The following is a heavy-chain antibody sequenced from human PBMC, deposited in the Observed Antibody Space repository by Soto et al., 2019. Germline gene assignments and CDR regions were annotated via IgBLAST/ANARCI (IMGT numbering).Heavy chain of an antibody. D-gene: IGHD2-2*01. V-gene: IGHV2-5*02. J-gene: IGHJ4*02. CDR2: IYWDDDE. CDR3: AHGSCSSADCYPNPYLDY. Sequence: QITLKESGPTLVKPTQTLTLTCTFSGFSLSTTAEGVGWIRQPPGKALQWLALIYWDDDERYSPSLKSRLTITKDTSKNRVVLTMTNVDSVDTATFYCAHGSCSSADCYPNPYLDYWGQGILVTVSS. CDR1: GFSLSTTAEG.